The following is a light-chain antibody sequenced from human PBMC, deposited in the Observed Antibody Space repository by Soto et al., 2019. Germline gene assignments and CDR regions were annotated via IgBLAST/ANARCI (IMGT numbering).Light chain of an antibody. Sequence: DIQVTHSPSSLSASVGDRFTITFLASQSISRHLNWYQQKPGKAPKLLINIASSLQSGVPSRFSGSGSGTDFTLTISNVQPEDFATYYCQQTYSTPQPFGQGTRLEI. V-gene: IGKV1-39*01. CDR1: QSISRH. CDR3: QQTYSTPQP. J-gene: IGKJ5*01. CDR2: IAS.